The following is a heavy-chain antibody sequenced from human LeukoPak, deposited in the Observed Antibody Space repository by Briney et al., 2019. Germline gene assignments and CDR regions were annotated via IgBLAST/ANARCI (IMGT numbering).Heavy chain of an antibody. CDR2: IYYSGST. V-gene: IGHV4-59*01. CDR1: GGSISSYY. D-gene: IGHD6-13*01. Sequence: PSETLSLTCTVSGGSISSYYWSWIRQPPGKGLEWIGYIYYSGSTNYNPSLKSRVTISVDTSKNQFSLKLSSVTAADTAVYYCARARVAAAEDYFDYWGQGTLGTVSS. CDR3: ARARVAAAEDYFDY. J-gene: IGHJ4*02.